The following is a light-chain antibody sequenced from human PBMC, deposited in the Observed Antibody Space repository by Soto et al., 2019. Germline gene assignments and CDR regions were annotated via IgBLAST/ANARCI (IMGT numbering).Light chain of an antibody. CDR1: QSVSSSY. Sequence: EVLMTQSPATLSVSPGERATLSCRASQSVSSSYLAWYQQRPGQAPRLLIYGASSRATGIPDRFSGSGSGTDLTLTTSRLEPEDFAVYYCQQYGSSTDKFGQGTKG. CDR2: GAS. V-gene: IGKV3-20*01. CDR3: QQYGSSTDK. J-gene: IGKJ1*01.